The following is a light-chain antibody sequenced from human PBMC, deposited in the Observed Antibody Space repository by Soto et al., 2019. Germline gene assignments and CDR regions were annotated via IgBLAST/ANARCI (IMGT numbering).Light chain of an antibody. CDR1: SSDVGGYNH. Sequence: QSALTQPASVSGSPGQSITISCTGTSSDVGGYNHVAWYQQYPGKAPKLIIYEVNYRPSGVSSRFSGSRSGNTASLTISGLQAEDEAHYYCSSSTDTSILFGGGTKLTVL. CDR2: EVN. CDR3: SSSTDTSIL. J-gene: IGLJ2*01. V-gene: IGLV2-14*01.